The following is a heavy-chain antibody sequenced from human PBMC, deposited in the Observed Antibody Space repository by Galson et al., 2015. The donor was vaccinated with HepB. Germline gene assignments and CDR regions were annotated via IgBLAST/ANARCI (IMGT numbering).Heavy chain of an antibody. V-gene: IGHV1-3*01. D-gene: IGHD3-10*01. CDR2: INAGNGNT. CDR1: GYTFTSYA. Sequence: SVKVSCKASGYTFTSYAMHWVRQAPRQRLEWMGWINAGNGNTKYSQKFQGRVTITRDTSASTAYMELSSLRSEDTAVYYCARSGLITMVRGVFDYWGQGTLVTVSS. CDR3: ARSGLITMVRGVFDY. J-gene: IGHJ4*02.